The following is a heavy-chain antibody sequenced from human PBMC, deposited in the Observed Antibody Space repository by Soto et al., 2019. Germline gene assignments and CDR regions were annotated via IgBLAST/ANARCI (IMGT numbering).Heavy chain of an antibody. Sequence: QVQLVQAGAEVKKPGSSVNVSCKPSGGTFSSYAISWVRQAPGQGLEWMGGIIPIFGTANYAQNCQGRVTIPADESTSTAYMEVGSLRSEETAVYYCARGKGEEFDYWGQGTLVTVSS. CDR1: GGTFSSYA. CDR2: IIPIFGTA. V-gene: IGHV1-69*01. D-gene: IGHD3-10*01. CDR3: ARGKGEEFDY. J-gene: IGHJ4*02.